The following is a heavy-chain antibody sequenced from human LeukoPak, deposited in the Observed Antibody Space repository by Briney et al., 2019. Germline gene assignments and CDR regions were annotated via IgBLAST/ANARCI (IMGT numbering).Heavy chain of an antibody. D-gene: IGHD3-16*01. CDR2: ISDSGGNT. Sequence: GGSLRLSCAASGFTLSSYAMSWVRQAPGKGLEWVSGISDSGGNTYYADSAKGRFTISRDNSKNSLYLQMDSLRAEDTAVYYCAKGVSGGIYYYYYMDVWGKGTTVTVSS. J-gene: IGHJ6*03. V-gene: IGHV3-23*01. CDR1: GFTLSSYA. CDR3: AKGVSGGIYYYYYMDV.